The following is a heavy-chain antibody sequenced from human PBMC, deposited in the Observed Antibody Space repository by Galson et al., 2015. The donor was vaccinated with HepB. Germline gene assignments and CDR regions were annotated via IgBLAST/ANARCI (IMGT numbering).Heavy chain of an antibody. CDR2: R. J-gene: IGHJ4*02. V-gene: IGHV3-33*01. Sequence: LRLSCAASGFNFSRYAIHWVRQAPGKGLECVAIRDSVKGRFTISTDNSKNTLYLLISSLRDEDTAIYYCARSPAAAGYFDFWGQGTLLTVSS. CDR1: GFNFSRYA. D-gene: IGHD6-13*01. CDR3: ARSPAAAGYFDF.